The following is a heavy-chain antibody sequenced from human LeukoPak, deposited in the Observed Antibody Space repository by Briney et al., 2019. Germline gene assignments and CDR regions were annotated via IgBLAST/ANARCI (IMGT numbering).Heavy chain of an antibody. CDR3: ARDLALDYSNPLGY. D-gene: IGHD4-11*01. CDR2: IYSGGSI. V-gene: IGHV3-66*02. CDR1: GFTVSSNY. J-gene: IGHJ4*02. Sequence: GGPLRLSCAASGFTVSSNYMSWVRQAPGKGLEWVSVIYSGGSIYYADSVKGRFTISRDNSKNTLYLQMNSLRAEDTAVYYCARDLALDYSNPLGYWGQGTLVTVSS.